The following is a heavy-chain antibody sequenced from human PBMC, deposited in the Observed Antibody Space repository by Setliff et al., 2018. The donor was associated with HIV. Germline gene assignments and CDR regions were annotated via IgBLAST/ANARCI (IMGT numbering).Heavy chain of an antibody. Sequence: PGGSLRLSCAASTFPFSNYDIQWVRQAPGKGLEWVAFVSFEGGNKYYADSVKGRFTISRDNAKNSVYLQMSSLTVEDTAVYYCARDVPYGFFDYWGQGTLVTVSS. D-gene: IGHD4-17*01. CDR2: VSFEGGNK. CDR3: ARDVPYGFFDY. V-gene: IGHV3-30-3*01. J-gene: IGHJ4*02. CDR1: TFPFSNYD.